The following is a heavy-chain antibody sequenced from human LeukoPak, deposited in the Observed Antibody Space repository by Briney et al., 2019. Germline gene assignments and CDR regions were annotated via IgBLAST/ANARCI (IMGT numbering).Heavy chain of an antibody. Sequence: ASVKVSCKASGGTFSSYAISWVRQAPGQGLEWMGGIIPIFGTANYAQKFQGGVTITADESTSTAYMELSSLRSEDTAVYYCARVIVHSYGLSYFDYWGQGTLVTVSS. J-gene: IGHJ4*02. D-gene: IGHD5-18*01. CDR1: GGTFSSYA. CDR2: IIPIFGTA. V-gene: IGHV1-69*13. CDR3: ARVIVHSYGLSYFDY.